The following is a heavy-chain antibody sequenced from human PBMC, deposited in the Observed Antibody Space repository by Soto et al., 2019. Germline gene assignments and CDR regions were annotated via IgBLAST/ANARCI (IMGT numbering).Heavy chain of an antibody. CDR1: GYPVTAYY. CDR2: INPATGAA. Sequence: QLHLVQSGAVVKKPGASVTVSCSASGYPVTAYYMHWVRQAPGRGLEWMGGINPATGAAKYTQTFQCRGTMTRDTSTRTVFMELSGLTSEDTAVFYCAREGGVGVAGSAAFDMWGQGTLVTVSS. J-gene: IGHJ3*02. CDR3: AREGGVGVAGSAAFDM. D-gene: IGHD3-3*01. V-gene: IGHV1-2*02.